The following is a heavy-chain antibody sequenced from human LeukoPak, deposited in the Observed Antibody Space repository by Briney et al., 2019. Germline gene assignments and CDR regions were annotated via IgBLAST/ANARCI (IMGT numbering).Heavy chain of an antibody. V-gene: IGHV4-34*01. CDR3: ASSRQQLGRGYFDY. CDR2: INHSGST. D-gene: IGHD6-13*01. J-gene: IGHJ4*02. Sequence: PSETLSLTCAVYGGSFSGYYWSWIRQPPGKGLEWIGEINHSGSTNYNPSLKSRVTISVDTSKNQFSLKLSFVTAADTAVYYCASSRQQLGRGYFDYWGQGTLVTVSS. CDR1: GGSFSGYY.